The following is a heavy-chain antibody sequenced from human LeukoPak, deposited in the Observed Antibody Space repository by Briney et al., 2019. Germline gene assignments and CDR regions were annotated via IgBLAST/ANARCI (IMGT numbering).Heavy chain of an antibody. CDR2: IWFDESKK. V-gene: IGHV3-33*01. Sequence: GRSLRLSCAASGFIFSTSAMHWVRQAPGTGLEWVAVIWFDESKKYYADSVKGRFTISRDNSNNTLYLQMNSLRAEDTAIYYCARGIAATGNPNWFDPWGQGTLVTVSS. CDR3: ARGIAATGNPNWFDP. CDR1: GFIFSTSA. D-gene: IGHD6-13*01. J-gene: IGHJ5*02.